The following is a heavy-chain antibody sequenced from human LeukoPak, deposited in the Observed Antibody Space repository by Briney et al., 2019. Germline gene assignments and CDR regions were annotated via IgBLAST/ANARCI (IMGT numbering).Heavy chain of an antibody. D-gene: IGHD3-16*01. CDR2: INHSEST. J-gene: IGHJ5*02. Sequence: SETLSLTCAVYGGSFSGYYWSWIRQPPGKGLEWIGEINHSESTNYNPSLKSRVTISVDTSKNQFSLKLSSVTAADTAVYYCARLLVTFGGRNWFDPWGQGTLVTVSS. CDR3: ARLLVTFGGRNWFDP. V-gene: IGHV4-34*01. CDR1: GGSFSGYY.